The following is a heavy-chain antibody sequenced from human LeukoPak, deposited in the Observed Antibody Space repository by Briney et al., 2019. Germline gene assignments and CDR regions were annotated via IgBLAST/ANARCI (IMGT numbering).Heavy chain of an antibody. CDR2: ISSGASTM. V-gene: IGHV3-48*03. CDR1: GFMFSSFE. D-gene: IGHD6-19*01. CDR3: ALLAVASDFDY. Sequence: GGSLRLSCAASGFMFSSFEMYWVRQAPGKGLEWVSYISSGASTMYYADSVKGRSTISRDNARNSLFLQMNSLRAEDTAVYYCALLAVASDFDYWGQGTLVTVSS. J-gene: IGHJ4*02.